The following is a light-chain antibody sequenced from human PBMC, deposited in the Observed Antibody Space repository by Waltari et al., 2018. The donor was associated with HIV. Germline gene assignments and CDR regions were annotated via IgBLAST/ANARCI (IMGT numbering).Light chain of an antibody. J-gene: IGKJ3*01. CDR2: AAS. Sequence: DIQMTQSPYSLSASVGDRVTITCRASQSVSNYLNWYQQKPEKAPKLLIYAASILQSGVPARFSGSGSGTDFTLTINSLQPEDFATYYCQESYSSPFTFGPGTQVDIK. CDR3: QESYSSPFT. CDR1: QSVSNY. V-gene: IGKV1-39*01.